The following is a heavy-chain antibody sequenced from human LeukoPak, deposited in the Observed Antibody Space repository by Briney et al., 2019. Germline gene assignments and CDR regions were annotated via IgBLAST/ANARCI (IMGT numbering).Heavy chain of an antibody. CDR2: ISGSGGST. J-gene: IGHJ3*02. D-gene: IGHD2-15*01. CDR3: ANTQLGFCSGGSCYRAFDI. CDR1: RFTFSSYA. Sequence: QPGGSLRLSCAASRFTFSSYAMSWVRQAPGKGLEWVSAISGSGGSTYYADSVKGRFTISRDNSKNTLYLQMNSLRAEDTAVYYCANTQLGFCSGGSCYRAFDIWGQGTMVTVSS. V-gene: IGHV3-23*01.